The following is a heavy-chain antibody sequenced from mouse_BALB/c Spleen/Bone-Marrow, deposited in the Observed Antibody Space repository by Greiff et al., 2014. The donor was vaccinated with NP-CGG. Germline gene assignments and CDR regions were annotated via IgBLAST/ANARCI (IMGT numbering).Heavy chain of an antibody. CDR2: IDPANVNT. V-gene: IGHV14-3*02. CDR3: AVYYYGRSSFAY. J-gene: IGHJ3*01. CDR1: DFNIKDAY. Sequence: EVQLQQSWAELVKPGASVRLSCTASDFNIKDAYMHWVKQRPEQGLEWIGRIDPANVNTKYDTKFQGKATITADTSSNTAYLLLSSLTSEDTAVYYCAVYYYGRSSFAYWGQGTLVTVSA. D-gene: IGHD1-1*01.